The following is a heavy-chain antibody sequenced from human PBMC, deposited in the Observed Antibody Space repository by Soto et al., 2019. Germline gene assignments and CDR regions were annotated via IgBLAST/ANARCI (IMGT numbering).Heavy chain of an antibody. CDR3: ARVHYGDYVSVVDY. J-gene: IGHJ4*02. Sequence: GGSLRLSSAASGFTVSSNYKSWVLQAPGKGLEWVSVIYSGGSTYYADSVKGRFTISRDNSKNTLYLQMNSLRAEDTVVYYCARVHYGDYVSVVDYWGQGTLVTVSS. V-gene: IGHV3-53*01. CDR2: IYSGGST. D-gene: IGHD4-17*01. CDR1: GFTVSSNY.